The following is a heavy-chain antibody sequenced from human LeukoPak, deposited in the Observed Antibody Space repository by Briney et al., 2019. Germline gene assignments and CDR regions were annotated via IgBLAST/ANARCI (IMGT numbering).Heavy chain of an antibody. J-gene: IGHJ6*02. D-gene: IGHD2-2*01. Sequence: ATVKVSCKASGYTFTSYGISWVRQAPGRGLEWMGWISAYNGNTNYAQKLQGRVTMTTDTSTSTAYMELRSLRSDDTAVYYCARPSSTSSARNYYYYGMDVWGQGTTVTVSS. CDR2: ISAYNGNT. CDR3: ARPSSTSSARNYYYYGMDV. V-gene: IGHV1-18*01. CDR1: GYTFTSYG.